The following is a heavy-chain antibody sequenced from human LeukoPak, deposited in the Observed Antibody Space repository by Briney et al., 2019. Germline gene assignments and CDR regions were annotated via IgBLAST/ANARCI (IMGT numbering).Heavy chain of an antibody. V-gene: IGHV4-34*01. Sequence: SETLSLTCAVSGASFSGYYWSWIRQRPGKGLEWIGEINHSGSTDYNPSLKSRVTISGDTSKNQFSLKLSSVTAADTAVYFCARTRQQLAPRTNYYYYYYMDVWGKGTTVTVSS. CDR3: ARTRQQLAPRTNYYYYYYMDV. J-gene: IGHJ6*03. CDR1: GASFSGYY. D-gene: IGHD6-13*01. CDR2: INHSGST.